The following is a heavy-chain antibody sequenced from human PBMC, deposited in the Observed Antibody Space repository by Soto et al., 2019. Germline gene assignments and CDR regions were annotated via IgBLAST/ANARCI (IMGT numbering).Heavy chain of an antibody. CDR1: GFTFSSYA. V-gene: IGHV3-64D*06. Sequence: GSLRLSCSASGFTFSSYAMHWVRQAPGKGLEYVSAISSNGGSTYYADSVKGRFTISRDNSKNTLYLQMSSLRAEDTAVYYCVKANTIFGVVRSYYYYGMDVWGQGTTVTVS. D-gene: IGHD3-3*01. CDR3: VKANTIFGVVRSYYYYGMDV. CDR2: ISSNGGST. J-gene: IGHJ6*02.